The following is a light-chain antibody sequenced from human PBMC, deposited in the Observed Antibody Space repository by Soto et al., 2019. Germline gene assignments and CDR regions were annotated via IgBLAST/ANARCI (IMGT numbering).Light chain of an antibody. Sequence: QSALTQPASVSGSPGQSITISCTGTGSDLGAYNYVSWYQLHPGKAPQLIIYEVSNRPSGVSNRFSGSKSGNTASLTISGLQSEDATDYYCSSYSTTSPRFVFGSGTQLTVL. CDR2: EVS. CDR1: GSDLGAYNY. CDR3: SSYSTTSPRFV. J-gene: IGLJ1*01. V-gene: IGLV2-14*01.